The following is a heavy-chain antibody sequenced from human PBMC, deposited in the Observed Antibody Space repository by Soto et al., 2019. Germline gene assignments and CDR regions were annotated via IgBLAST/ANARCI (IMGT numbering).Heavy chain of an antibody. CDR3: TRKPDILTGYGGYYYSGMDV. J-gene: IGHJ6*02. CDR2: IRSKANSYAT. V-gene: IGHV3-73*01. CDR1: GFTFSGSA. Sequence: GGSLRLSCAASGFTFSGSAMHWVRQASGKGLEWVGRIRSKANSYATAYAASVKGRFTISRDDSKNTAYLQMNSLKTEDTAVYYCTRKPDILTGYGGYYYSGMDVWGQGTTVTVSS. D-gene: IGHD3-9*01.